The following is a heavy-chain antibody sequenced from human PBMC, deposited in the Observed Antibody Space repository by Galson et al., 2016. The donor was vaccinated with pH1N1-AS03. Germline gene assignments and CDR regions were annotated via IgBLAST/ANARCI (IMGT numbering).Heavy chain of an antibody. J-gene: IGHJ4*02. Sequence: SLRLSCAASGFTISKYGMHWVRQAPGKGLEWMAIIWNDGGTTHYADSVKGRLTISRDNSKNTLYLQMNSLRGEDTAVYYCVRDDDSSGYYPDSWGRGTLVTVSS. V-gene: IGHV3-33*01. CDR2: IWNDGGTT. CDR3: VRDDDSSGYYPDS. D-gene: IGHD3-22*01. CDR1: GFTISKYG.